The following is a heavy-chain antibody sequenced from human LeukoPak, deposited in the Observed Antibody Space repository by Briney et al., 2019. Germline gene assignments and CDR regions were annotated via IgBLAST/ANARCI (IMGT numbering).Heavy chain of an antibody. CDR2: IIPIFGTA. CDR1: GGTFSSYA. D-gene: IGHD2-15*01. CDR3: ARYDKEVVAATIY. J-gene: IGHJ4*02. Sequence: SVKVSCKASGGTFSSYAISWVREAPGQGLEWMGGIIPIFGTANYAQKFQGRVTITTDESTSTAYMELSSLRSEDTAVYYCARYDKEVVAATIYWGQGTLVTVSS. V-gene: IGHV1-69*05.